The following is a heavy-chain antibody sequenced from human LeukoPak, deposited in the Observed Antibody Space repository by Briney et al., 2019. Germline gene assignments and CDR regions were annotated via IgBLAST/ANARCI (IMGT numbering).Heavy chain of an antibody. CDR2: IHHSGST. CDR3: ARAPLSGTYYTDAFDI. Sequence: SETLSLTCAVSGGSISTNNWWTWVRQPPGKGLEWIGEIHHSGSTDYNPSLKSRVTISPDKSKNQFSLTLTSVTAAGTAVYFCARAPLSGTYYTDAFDIWGQGTMVTVSS. V-gene: IGHV4-4*02. D-gene: IGHD1-26*01. CDR1: GGSISTNNW. J-gene: IGHJ3*02.